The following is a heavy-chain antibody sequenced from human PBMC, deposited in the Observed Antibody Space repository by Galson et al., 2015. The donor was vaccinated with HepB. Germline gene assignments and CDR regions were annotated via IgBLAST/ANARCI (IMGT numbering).Heavy chain of an antibody. J-gene: IGHJ4*02. CDR1: GFTFSAYA. CDR3: ARTFYFDY. CDR2: VSSDESNK. Sequence: LRLSCAASGFTFSAYAMHWVRQAPGKGLEWVALVSSDESNKYYADSVRGRFTISRDNSRNTVYLQMNSLRAEDTAVYYCARTFYFDYWGQGTLVTVSS. V-gene: IGHV3-30*04.